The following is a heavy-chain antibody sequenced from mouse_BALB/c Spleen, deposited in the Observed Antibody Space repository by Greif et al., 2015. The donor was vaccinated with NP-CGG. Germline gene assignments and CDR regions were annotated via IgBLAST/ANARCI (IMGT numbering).Heavy chain of an antibody. J-gene: IGHJ4*01. V-gene: IGHV1S81*02. D-gene: IGHD2-3*01. CDR1: GYTFTSYW. CDR3: AIYDGYYYYAMDY. CDR2: INPSNGRT. Sequence: VQRVESGAELVKPGAPVKLSCKASGYTFTSYWMHWVKQRPGQGLEWIGEINPSNGRTNYNEKFKSKATLTVDKSSSTAYMQLSSLTSEDSAVYYCAIYDGYYYYAMDYWGQGTSVTVSS.